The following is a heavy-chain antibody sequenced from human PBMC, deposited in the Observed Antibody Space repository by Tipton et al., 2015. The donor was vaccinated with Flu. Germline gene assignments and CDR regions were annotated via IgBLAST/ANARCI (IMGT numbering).Heavy chain of an antibody. V-gene: IGHV4-39*07. CDR2: LRYGGAT. Sequence: GLVKPSETLSLTCTVSGASIGSANYYWGWIRQAPGKGLEWIGSLRYGGATYSDPSLRSRVTISADKSKNQFSLHLTSVSAADTAVYYCATAARGDQLPNPGWFDPWGQGILVTVSS. CDR1: GASIGSANYY. D-gene: IGHD2-2*01. J-gene: IGHJ5*02. CDR3: ATAARGDQLPNPGWFDP.